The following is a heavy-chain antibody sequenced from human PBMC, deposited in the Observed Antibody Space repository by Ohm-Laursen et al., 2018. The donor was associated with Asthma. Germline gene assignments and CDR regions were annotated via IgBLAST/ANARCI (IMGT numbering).Heavy chain of an antibody. CDR3: ARGVGLTISFGDAFDI. CDR2: IGTAGDT. Sequence: GSLRLSCAASGFTFSSYDMHWVRQATGKGLEWVSAIGTAGDTYYPGSVKGRFTISRENAKNSLYLQMNSLRAGDAAVYYCARGVGLTISFGDAFDIWGQGTMVTVSS. D-gene: IGHD3-9*01. CDR1: GFTFSSYD. J-gene: IGHJ3*02. V-gene: IGHV3-13*01.